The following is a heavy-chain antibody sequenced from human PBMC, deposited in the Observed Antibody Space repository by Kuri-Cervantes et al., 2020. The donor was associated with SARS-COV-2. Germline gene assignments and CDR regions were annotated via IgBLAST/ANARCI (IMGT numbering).Heavy chain of an antibody. D-gene: IGHD5-12*01. J-gene: IGHJ3*02. CDR2: IKEDGGIK. Sequence: GESLKISCAASGFTFNSYFMSWLRQAPGKGLEWVANIKEDGGIKYYVDSVKGRFTISRDNSKNTLYLQMNSLRAEDTAVYYCAKDLGGYDRGAFDIWGQGTMVTVSS. CDR1: GFTFNSYF. V-gene: IGHV3-7*01. CDR3: AKDLGGYDRGAFDI.